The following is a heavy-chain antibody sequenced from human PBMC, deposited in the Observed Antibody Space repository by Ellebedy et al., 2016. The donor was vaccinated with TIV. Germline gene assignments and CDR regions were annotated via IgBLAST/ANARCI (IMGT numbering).Heavy chain of an antibody. CDR1: GFSLSTSGVG. Sequence: SGPTLVKPTQTLTLTCTFSGFSLSTSGVGVGWLRQPPGKALEWLLVIYWNDDKRYNPSLESRLTITKDTSKNQVVLTMTSMDPVDTATYYCAHTRESLVGNDAFDIWGQGTMVTVSS. CDR2: IYWNDDK. CDR3: AHTRESLVGNDAFDI. V-gene: IGHV2-5*01. J-gene: IGHJ3*02. D-gene: IGHD1-26*01.